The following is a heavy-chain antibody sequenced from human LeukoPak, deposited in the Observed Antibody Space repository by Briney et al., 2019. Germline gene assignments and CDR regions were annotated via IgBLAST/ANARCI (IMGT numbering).Heavy chain of an antibody. V-gene: IGHV1-2*02. Sequence: ASVKVSCKASGYTFTGYYMHWVRQAPGQGLEWMGWINSNSGGTNYAQKFQGRVTMTRDTSISTAYMELSRLRSDDTAVYYCALLGHMREKYYFDYWGQGTLVTVSS. CDR3: ALLGHMREKYYFDY. D-gene: IGHD2-2*01. CDR2: INSNSGGT. CDR1: GYTFTGYY. J-gene: IGHJ4*02.